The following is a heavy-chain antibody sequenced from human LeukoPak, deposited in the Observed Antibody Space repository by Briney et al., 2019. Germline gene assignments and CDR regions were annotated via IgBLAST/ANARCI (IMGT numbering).Heavy chain of an antibody. D-gene: IGHD3-16*01. V-gene: IGHV3-9*01. CDR2: ISWNSGSI. CDR1: GFTFDDYA. J-gene: IGHJ4*02. CDR3: AKDIRAGELMITGGVDY. Sequence: PGGSLRLSCAASGFTFDDYAMHWVRQAPGKGPEWVSGISWNSGSIGYADSVKGRFTISRDNAKNSLYLQMNSLRAEDTALYYCAKDIRAGELMITGGVDYWGQGTLVTVSS.